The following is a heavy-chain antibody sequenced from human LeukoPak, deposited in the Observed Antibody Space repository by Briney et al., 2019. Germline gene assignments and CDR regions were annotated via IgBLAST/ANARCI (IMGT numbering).Heavy chain of an antibody. D-gene: IGHD5-18*01. CDR3: ARGTVGGYKYGVDAFDI. J-gene: IGHJ3*02. CDR1: GYTFTSYY. V-gene: IGHV1-46*01. Sequence: ASVKVSCKASGYTFTSYYMHWVRQAPGQGLEWMGLINPTGGSTGYAQKFQGRVTITADKSTSTFYMELSSLRSDDTAVYYCARGTVGGYKYGVDAFDIWGQGTMVIVSS. CDR2: INPTGGST.